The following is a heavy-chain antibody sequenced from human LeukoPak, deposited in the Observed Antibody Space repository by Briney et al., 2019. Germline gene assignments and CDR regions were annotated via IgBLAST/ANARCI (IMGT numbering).Heavy chain of an antibody. D-gene: IGHD6-19*01. CDR2: INSDGSST. CDR1: GFTFSSYW. Sequence: GGSLRLSCAASGFTFSSYWMHWVRQAPGKGLVWVSRINSDGSSTNYADSVKGRFTISRDNAKNTLYLQMSSLRAEDTAVYYCARDGGSAWFLDYWGQGTLVTVSS. J-gene: IGHJ4*02. V-gene: IGHV3-74*01. CDR3: ARDGGSAWFLDY.